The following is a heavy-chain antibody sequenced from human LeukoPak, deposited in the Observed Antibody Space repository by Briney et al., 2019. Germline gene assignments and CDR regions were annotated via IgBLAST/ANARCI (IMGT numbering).Heavy chain of an antibody. D-gene: IGHD3-10*01. CDR1: GGSISSSSYY. J-gene: IGHJ4*02. V-gene: IGHV4-39*01. CDR2: IYYSGST. CDR3: ARQGWFGELLSPLDY. Sequence: PSETLSLTCTVSGGSISSSSYYWGWIRQPPGKGLEWIGSIYYSGSTYYNPSLKSRVTIFVDTSKNQFSLKLSSVTAADTAVYYCARQGWFGELLSPLDYWGQGTLVTVSS.